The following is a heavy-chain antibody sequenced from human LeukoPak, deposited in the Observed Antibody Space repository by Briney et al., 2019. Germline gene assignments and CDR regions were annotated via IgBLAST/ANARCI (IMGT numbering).Heavy chain of an antibody. CDR3: ARVGGSCYYGFGY. CDR1: GITLSSYW. V-gene: IGHV3-7*02. Sequence: GGSLSLSCAGSGITLSSYWMSWVRQAPGKGLEWVGNIKQDASEKYFVDSLRGRFTISRDNAKNSLYLQMNSLRVEDTAVYYCARVGGSCYYGFGYWGQGTLVTVSS. J-gene: IGHJ4*02. D-gene: IGHD3-3*01. CDR2: IKQDASEK.